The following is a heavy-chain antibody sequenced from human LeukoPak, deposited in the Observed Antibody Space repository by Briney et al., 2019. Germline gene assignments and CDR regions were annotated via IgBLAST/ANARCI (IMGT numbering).Heavy chain of an antibody. Sequence: SETLSLTCTVSGGSLRSYCWNWIRQPPGKGLEWIGYIYYSGSTYYNPSLKSRVTISVDTSKNQFSLKLSSVTAADTAVYYCARLAMVTGLDYWGQGTLVTVSS. V-gene: IGHV4-59*12. CDR1: GGSLRSYC. CDR3: ARLAMVTGLDY. CDR2: IYYSGST. J-gene: IGHJ4*02. D-gene: IGHD5-18*01.